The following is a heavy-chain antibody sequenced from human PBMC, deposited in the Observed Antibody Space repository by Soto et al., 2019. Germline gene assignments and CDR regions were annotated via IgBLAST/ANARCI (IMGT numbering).Heavy chain of an antibody. Sequence: QVQLGQSGAEVKKRGSSVKVSCKASGGTFGSYAISWVRQAPGQGLEWMGGIIPIPGTANYAQKFQGRVTIAADESTSTAYMEPSSLRSEDTAVYYCARSHGSSTSLEIYYYYYYGMDVWGQGTTVTVSS. CDR2: IIPIPGTA. CDR1: GGTFGSYA. CDR3: ARSHGSSTSLEIYYYYYYGMDV. J-gene: IGHJ6*02. D-gene: IGHD2-2*01. V-gene: IGHV1-69*01.